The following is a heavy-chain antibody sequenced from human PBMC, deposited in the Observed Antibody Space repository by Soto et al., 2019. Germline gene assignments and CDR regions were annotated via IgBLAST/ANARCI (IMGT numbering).Heavy chain of an antibody. V-gene: IGHV1-69*01. CDR3: AGQIVVVTAMMDYGMEV. J-gene: IGHJ6*02. CDR2: IIPILGTA. D-gene: IGHD2-21*02. Sequence: QVQLVQSGAEVKKPGSSVKVSCKASGGTFSSYAISWVRQAPGQGLEWMGGIIPILGTANYAQKFQGRVTITADESTSTADMELSSLKSEDTAVYYCAGQIVVVTAMMDYGMEVWGQGTTVTVSS. CDR1: GGTFSSYA.